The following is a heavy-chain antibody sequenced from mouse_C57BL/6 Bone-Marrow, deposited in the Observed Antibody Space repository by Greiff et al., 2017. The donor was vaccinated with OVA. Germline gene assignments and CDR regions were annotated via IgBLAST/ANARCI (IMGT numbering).Heavy chain of an antibody. D-gene: IGHD2-2*01. Sequence: QVHVKQSGAELVKPGASVKISCKASGYAFSSYWMNWVKQRPGKGLEWIGQIYPGDGDTNYNGKFKGKATLTADKSSSTAYMQLSSLTSEDSAVYFCACYYGYDGGFAYWGQGTLVTVSA. J-gene: IGHJ3*01. CDR1: GYAFSSYW. CDR2: IYPGDGDT. V-gene: IGHV1-80*01. CDR3: ACYYGYDGGFAY.